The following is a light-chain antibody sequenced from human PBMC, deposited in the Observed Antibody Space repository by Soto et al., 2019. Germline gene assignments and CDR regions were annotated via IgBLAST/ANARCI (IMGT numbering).Light chain of an antibody. CDR1: NIGSKR. Sequence: SSELTQPPSVSVAPEKTARITCGGNNIGSKRVHWYRQKPGQAPVLVIYYDSDRPSGIPERFSGSNSGNTATLTISRVEAGDEVDYYCQVWDITTDHYVFGTGTKVTVL. V-gene: IGLV3-21*04. J-gene: IGLJ1*01. CDR3: QVWDITTDHYV. CDR2: YDS.